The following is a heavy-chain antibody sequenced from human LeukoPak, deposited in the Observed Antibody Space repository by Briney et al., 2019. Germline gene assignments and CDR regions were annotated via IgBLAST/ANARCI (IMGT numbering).Heavy chain of an antibody. CDR1: GFTFSSYA. D-gene: IGHD3-10*01. Sequence: GGSLRLSCAASGFTFSSYAMHWVRQAPGKGLEWVAVISYDGSNKYYADSVKGRFTISRDNSKNTLYLQMNSLRAEDTAVYYCARDKSTYYYGSGSYYTNWFDPWGQGTLVTVSS. V-gene: IGHV3-30*04. CDR3: ARDKSTYYYGSGSYYTNWFDP. CDR2: ISYDGSNK. J-gene: IGHJ5*02.